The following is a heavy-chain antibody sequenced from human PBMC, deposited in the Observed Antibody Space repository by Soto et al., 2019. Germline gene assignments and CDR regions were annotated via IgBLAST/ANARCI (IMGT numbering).Heavy chain of an antibody. CDR3: ARGRRLPHLLKGPRTNWFDP. CDR2: INHSGST. Sequence: SETLGITCAFYVGSFSGYYWSRIRQPPGKGPEWIGEINHSGSTNYNPSLKSRVTISVDTSKNQFSLKLSSVTAADTAVYYCARGRRLPHLLKGPRTNWFDPWGQGTMVTGSS. CDR1: VGSFSGYY. J-gene: IGHJ5*02. V-gene: IGHV4-34*01. D-gene: IGHD6-25*01.